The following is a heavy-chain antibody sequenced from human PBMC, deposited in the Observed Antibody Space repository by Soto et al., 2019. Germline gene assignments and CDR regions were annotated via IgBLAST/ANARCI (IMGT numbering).Heavy chain of an antibody. D-gene: IGHD3-3*01. CDR3: ARGGIFVVVRGYYGMDV. CDR1: GFTVSSNY. J-gene: IGHJ6*02. Sequence: PGGSLRLSCAASGFTVSSNYMSWVRQAPGKGLEWVSVIYSGGSTYYADSVKGRFTISRDNSKNTLYLQMNSLRAEDTAVYYCARGGIFVVVRGYYGMDVWGQGTTVTVSS. CDR2: IYSGGST. V-gene: IGHV3-53*01.